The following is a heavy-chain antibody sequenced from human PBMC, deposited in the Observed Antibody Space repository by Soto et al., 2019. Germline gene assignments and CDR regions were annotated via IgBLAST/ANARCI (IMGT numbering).Heavy chain of an antibody. D-gene: IGHD5-12*01. Sequence: SQTLSLTCTISGDSVSSNTASWNWIRQSPSRGLEWLGRTYFRSKWYNDYAVSVKSRIIINPDTSNNQFSLQLNSVTPEDTAVYFCAKGDNLGPKTGYAFDPWGQGIMVTVSS. V-gene: IGHV6-1*01. CDR3: AKGDNLGPKTGYAFDP. J-gene: IGHJ5*02. CDR2: TYFRSKWYN. CDR1: GDSVSSNTAS.